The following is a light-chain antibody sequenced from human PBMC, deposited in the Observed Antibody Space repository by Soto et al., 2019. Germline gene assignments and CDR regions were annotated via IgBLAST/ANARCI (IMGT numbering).Light chain of an antibody. CDR3: QQYDKWPLT. V-gene: IGKV3D-15*01. CDR2: GAS. J-gene: IGKJ4*01. CDR1: QSVNNN. Sequence: EIVMTQSPATLSVSPGERATLYCRASQSVNNNLAWYQQRPGQAPRLLIYGASTRATGIPARFSGSTSGTEFTLTISSLQSEDFAVYYCQQYDKWPLTFGGGTEVEIK.